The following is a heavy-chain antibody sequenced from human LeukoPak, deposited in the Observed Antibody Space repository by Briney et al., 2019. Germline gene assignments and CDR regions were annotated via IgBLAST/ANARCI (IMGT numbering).Heavy chain of an antibody. CDR1: GDSIISYY. D-gene: IGHD6-13*01. J-gene: IGHJ5*02. CDR2: IYYSGST. V-gene: IGHV4-59*01. CDR3: ARGPTRSCFHGLDP. Sequence: SETLSLTCTVSGDSIISYYWSWIRQPPGKGLEWVGYIYYSGSTNYNPSLKSRVTMSVDTSMNQFSLKLRYVTAADTPVYYCARGPTRSCFHGLDPWGQGPLVTVSS.